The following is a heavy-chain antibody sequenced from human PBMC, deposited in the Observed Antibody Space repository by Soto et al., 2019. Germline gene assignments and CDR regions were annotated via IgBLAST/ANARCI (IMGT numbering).Heavy chain of an antibody. CDR1: GGSITSSNYY. CDR3: ARRYGDCFDF. Sequence: SETLSLTCTVSGGSITSSNYYWGWIRQPPGKGLEWIGSIYYTGSTNYNPSLKSRVTISVDTSKNQFSLKLSSVTAADTAVYYCARRYGDCFDFWGQGTLVTVSS. J-gene: IGHJ4*02. V-gene: IGHV4-39*07. D-gene: IGHD4-17*01. CDR2: IYYTGST.